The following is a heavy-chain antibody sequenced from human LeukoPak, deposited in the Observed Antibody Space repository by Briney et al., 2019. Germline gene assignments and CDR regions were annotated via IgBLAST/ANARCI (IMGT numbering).Heavy chain of an antibody. D-gene: IGHD2-21*02. CDR2: IKSKTDGGTT. CDR3: TTVCCGGDSAHY. Sequence: GGSLRLSCAASGFTFNKAWMSWVRQAPGKGLEWIGRIKSKTDGGTTDYAASVKGRITISRDDSKNTLYLQMNSLKTEDTAVYYCTTVCCGGDSAHYWGQGTLVTVSS. V-gene: IGHV3-15*01. J-gene: IGHJ4*02. CDR1: GFTFNKAW.